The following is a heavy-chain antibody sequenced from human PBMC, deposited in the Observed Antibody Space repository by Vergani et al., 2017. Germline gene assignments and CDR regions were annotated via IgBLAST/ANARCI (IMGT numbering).Heavy chain of an antibody. J-gene: IGHJ4*02. CDR3: ARSMGYYGSGSYFHFDY. D-gene: IGHD3-10*01. CDR1: GGSISSYY. Sequence: QVQLQESGPGLVKPSETLSLTCTVSGGSISSYYWSWIRQPPGKGLEWIGYIYYSGSTNYNPSLKRRVTISVDTSKNQFSLKLSSVTAADTAVYYCARSMGYYGSGSYFHFDYWGQGTLVTVSS. V-gene: IGHV4-59*01. CDR2: IYYSGST.